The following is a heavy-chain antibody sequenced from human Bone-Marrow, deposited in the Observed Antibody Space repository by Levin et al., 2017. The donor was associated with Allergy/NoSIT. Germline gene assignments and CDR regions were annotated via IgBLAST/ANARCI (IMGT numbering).Heavy chain of an antibody. CDR2: IYYRGAT. Sequence: SQTLSFTCTVSGGSISGSGGGYYWSWIRQHPRKGLEWIGYIYYRGATYYNPSLQSRVSISVDTSENQFSLNLNSMTAADTAVYYCARARAAAGKAWFDSWGQGMLVTVSS. CDR3: ARARAAAGKAWFDS. V-gene: IGHV4-31*03. D-gene: IGHD6-13*01. J-gene: IGHJ5*01. CDR1: GGSISGSGGGYY.